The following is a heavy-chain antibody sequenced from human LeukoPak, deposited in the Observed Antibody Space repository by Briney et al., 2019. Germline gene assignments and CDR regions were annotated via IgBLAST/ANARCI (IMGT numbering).Heavy chain of an antibody. CDR2: IYHSGST. Sequence: PSETLSLTCTVSGGSISSGGYYWSWIRQPPGKGLEWIGYIYHSGSTYYNPSLKSRVTISVDRSKNQFSLKLSSVTAADTAVYYCARIVEGAFDIWGQGTMVTVSS. CDR3: ARIVEGAFDI. CDR1: GGSISSGGYY. D-gene: IGHD3-22*01. J-gene: IGHJ3*02. V-gene: IGHV4-30-2*01.